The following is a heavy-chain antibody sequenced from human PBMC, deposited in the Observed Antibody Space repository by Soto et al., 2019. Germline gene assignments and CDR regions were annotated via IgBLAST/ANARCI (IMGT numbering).Heavy chain of an antibody. CDR1: GYTLTELS. Sequence: ASVKVSCKVSGYTLTELSMHWVRQAPGKGLEWMGGFDPEDGETIYAQKFQGRVTMTEDTSTDTAYMELSSLRSEDTAVYYCATDYSSSEWFDPWGPGTMLTVYS. D-gene: IGHD6-6*01. J-gene: IGHJ5*02. CDR3: ATDYSSSEWFDP. CDR2: FDPEDGET. V-gene: IGHV1-24*01.